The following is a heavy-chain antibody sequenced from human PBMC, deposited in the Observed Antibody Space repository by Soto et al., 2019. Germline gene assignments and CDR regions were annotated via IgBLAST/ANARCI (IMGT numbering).Heavy chain of an antibody. D-gene: IGHD1-26*01. CDR2: ISWDGRST. V-gene: IGHV3-43*01. CDR1: GFTFDDYS. Sequence: EVQLVESGGVGVQPGESLRLSCAASGFTFDDYSMHWVRQAPGKGLEWVSLISWDGRSTYYADSVKGRFTVSRDNSKNSLYLQMNSLTTEDTAFYYCGKDGAITDYTYLDYWGQGALVTVSS. CDR3: GKDGAITDYTYLDY. J-gene: IGHJ4*02.